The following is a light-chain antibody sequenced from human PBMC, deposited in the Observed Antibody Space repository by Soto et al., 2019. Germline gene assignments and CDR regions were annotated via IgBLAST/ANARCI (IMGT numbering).Light chain of an antibody. CDR1: LTIGDS. CDR2: GAS. V-gene: IGKV1-39*01. Sequence: DIQMTHSPSSLSASVGDIVTITCRASLTIGDSLSWFQQKAGKPPTLLIYGASALQSRVPARFSGSGSGTDFTRTISNMQREDFATYYCLQTYNLPRTFGQGTKVDIK. CDR3: LQTYNLPRT. J-gene: IGKJ1*01.